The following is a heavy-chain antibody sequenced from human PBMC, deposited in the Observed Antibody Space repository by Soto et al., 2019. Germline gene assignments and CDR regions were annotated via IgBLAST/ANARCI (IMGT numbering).Heavy chain of an antibody. Sequence: EVQLVESGGGLVQPGGSLRLSCAASGFTFSRHCMTWVRQAPGKGLEYVANIKEDGSQKYYVDSVKGRFTIARDNAKNSVYLQVNGLRAEDTALYYCARDTYGDYGQVLDYWGQGTLVTVSS. CDR2: IKEDGSQK. V-gene: IGHV3-7*01. D-gene: IGHD4-17*01. J-gene: IGHJ4*02. CDR3: ARDTYGDYGQVLDY. CDR1: GFTFSRHC.